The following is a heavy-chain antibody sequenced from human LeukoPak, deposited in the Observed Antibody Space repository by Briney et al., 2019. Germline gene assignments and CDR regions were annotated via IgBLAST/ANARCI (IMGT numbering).Heavy chain of an antibody. D-gene: IGHD6-13*01. V-gene: IGHV3-7*05. J-gene: IGHJ4*02. CDR2: IKQDGSEK. CDR1: GFTFSSYW. Sequence: GGSLRLSCAVSGFTFSSYWMTWVRQAPGKGLEWVAKIKQDGSEKYYVDSVKGRFTISRDNARNSEYLQMNSLGAEDTAVYYCARRGTSSSWAHFDYWGQGTLVTVSS. CDR3: ARRGTSSSWAHFDY.